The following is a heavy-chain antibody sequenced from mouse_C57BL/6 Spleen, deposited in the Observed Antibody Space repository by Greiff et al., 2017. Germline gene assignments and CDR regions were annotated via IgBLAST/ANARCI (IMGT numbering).Heavy chain of an antibody. V-gene: IGHV5-9-1*02. CDR1: GFTFSSYA. CDR2: ISSGGDYI. J-gene: IGHJ4*01. Sequence: EVQGVESGEGLVKPGGSLKLSCAASGFTFSSYAMSWVRQTPEKRLEWVAYISSGGDYIYYADTVKGRFTISRDNARNTLYLQMSSLKSEDTAMYYCTRAPAYYSDFYAMDYWGQGTSVTVSS. D-gene: IGHD2-12*01. CDR3: TRAPAYYSDFYAMDY.